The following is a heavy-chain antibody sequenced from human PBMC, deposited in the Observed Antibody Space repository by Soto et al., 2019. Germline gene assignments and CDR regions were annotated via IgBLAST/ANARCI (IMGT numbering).Heavy chain of an antibody. CDR3: ASGMRIAAQGWFDP. Sequence: TSETLSLTCTVSGGSISSGGYYWSWIRQHPGKGLEWIGYIYYSGSTYYNPSLKSRVTISVDTSKNQFSLKLSSVTAADTAVYYCASGMRIAAQGWFDPWGQGTLVTVSS. V-gene: IGHV4-31*03. CDR1: GGSISSGGYY. CDR2: IYYSGST. J-gene: IGHJ5*02. D-gene: IGHD6-6*01.